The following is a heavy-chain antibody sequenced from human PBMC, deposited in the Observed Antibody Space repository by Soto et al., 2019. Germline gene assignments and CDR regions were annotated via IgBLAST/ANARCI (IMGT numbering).Heavy chain of an antibody. J-gene: IGHJ6*02. Sequence: GGSLRLSCAASGFTFSSYAMSWVRQAPGKGLEWVSAISGSGGSTYYADSVKGRFTISRDNSKNTLYLQMNSLRAEDTAVYYCAKGPLYDFWSGYHTDYSGMDVWGQGTTVTVSS. CDR2: ISGSGGST. CDR1: GFTFSSYA. V-gene: IGHV3-23*01. CDR3: AKGPLYDFWSGYHTDYSGMDV. D-gene: IGHD3-3*01.